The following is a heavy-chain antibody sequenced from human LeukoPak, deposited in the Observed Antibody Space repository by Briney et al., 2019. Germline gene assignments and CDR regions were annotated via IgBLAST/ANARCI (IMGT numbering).Heavy chain of an antibody. Sequence: GKSLRLSCAASGFTFSTFWMSWVRQAPGKGLEWVANIKQDGSEKYYVDSVKGRFTISRDNAKNSLYLQMNSLRAEDTAVYYCARVPWSSVTILDYWGQGTLVTVSS. CDR3: ARVPWSSVTILDY. CDR1: GFTFSTFW. J-gene: IGHJ4*02. V-gene: IGHV3-7*01. CDR2: IKQDGSEK. D-gene: IGHD3-10*01.